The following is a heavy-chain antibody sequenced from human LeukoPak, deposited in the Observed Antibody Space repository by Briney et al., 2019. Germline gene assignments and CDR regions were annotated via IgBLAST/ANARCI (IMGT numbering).Heavy chain of an antibody. V-gene: IGHV4-59*01. CDR2: VYHSGRT. CDR1: GGSLSAYY. D-gene: IGHD2-2*01. CDR3: ARRHCGSTSCIFDY. J-gene: IGHJ4*02. Sequence: PSETLSLTCTVSGGSLSAYYWNWIRQTPGKGLEWIGYVYHSGRTYYNPSLKGRLTMSVDTSMNQFSLKLRSVTAADTAVYYCARRHCGSTSCIFDYWGQGTQVTVSS.